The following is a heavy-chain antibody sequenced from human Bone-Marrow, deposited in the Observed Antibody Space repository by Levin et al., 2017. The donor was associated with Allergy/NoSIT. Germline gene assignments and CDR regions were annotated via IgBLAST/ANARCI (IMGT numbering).Heavy chain of an antibody. D-gene: IGHD5-18*01. V-gene: IGHV1-46*01. CDR1: GYIFTNHY. Sequence: ASVKVSCKASGYIFTNHYMQWVRQAPGQGFEWMGIINPGSGSANYAEKFKGRVILTSDPSTNTAYMELSGLRSDDTALYYCAKDMAAGYTYGYWGYFDSWGQGTLVTVSS. CDR2: INPGSGSA. J-gene: IGHJ4*02. CDR3: AKDMAAGYTYGYWGYFDS.